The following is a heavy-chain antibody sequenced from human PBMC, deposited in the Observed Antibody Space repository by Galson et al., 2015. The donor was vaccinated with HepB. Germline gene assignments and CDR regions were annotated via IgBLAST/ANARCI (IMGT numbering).Heavy chain of an antibody. CDR2: ISGSTYI. V-gene: IGHV3-21*06. CDR1: GFSLSTYN. D-gene: IGHD3-9*01. CDR3: ARDSGSYDVSTGYSSYFDL. Sequence: SLRLSCAASGFSLSTYNMNWVRQAPGKGLEWVSSISGSTYIYYKDSVQGRFTISRDTAENSVYLQMNSLRVEDTAVYYCARDSGSYDVSTGYSSYFDLWGPGTLVTVSS. J-gene: IGHJ4*02.